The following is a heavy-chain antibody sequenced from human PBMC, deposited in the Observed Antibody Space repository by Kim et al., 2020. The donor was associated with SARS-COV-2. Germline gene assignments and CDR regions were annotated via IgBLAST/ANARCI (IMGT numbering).Heavy chain of an antibody. V-gene: IGHV4-39*01. CDR3: ARKSSSWPSRLFQH. CDR1: GGSISSSSYY. Sequence: SETLSLTCTVSGGSISSSSYYWGWIRQPPGKGLEWIGSIYYSGSTYYNPSLKSRVTISVDTSKNQFSLKLSSVTAADTAVYYCARKSSSWPSRLFQHWGQGTLVTVSS. J-gene: IGHJ1*01. D-gene: IGHD6-13*01. CDR2: IYYSGST.